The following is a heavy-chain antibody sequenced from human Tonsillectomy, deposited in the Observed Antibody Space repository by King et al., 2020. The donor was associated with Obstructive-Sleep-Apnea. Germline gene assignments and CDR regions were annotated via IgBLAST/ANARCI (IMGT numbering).Heavy chain of an antibody. Sequence: QLVQSGGGLVKPGETLRLSCAASGLTFTNAWMSWVRQPSGKRLEWVGSIKSKSDGGAEDYAAPWTGRFTISRLDSRNTLYLQMNSLMIEDAGVYYCTTDPGDFPDYWGRGTLVTVSS. CDR1: GLTFTNAW. D-gene: IGHD4-17*01. V-gene: IGHV3-15*01. CDR3: TTDPGDFPDY. CDR2: IKSKSDGGAE. J-gene: IGHJ4*02.